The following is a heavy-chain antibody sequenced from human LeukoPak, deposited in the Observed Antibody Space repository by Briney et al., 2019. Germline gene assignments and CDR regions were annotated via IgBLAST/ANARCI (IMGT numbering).Heavy chain of an antibody. CDR1: GYTFTGYY. J-gene: IGHJ6*02. CDR2: INPNSGGT. D-gene: IGHD3-3*01. V-gene: IGHV1-2*02. Sequence: ASVKVSCKASGYTFTGYYMHWVRQAPGQGLEWMGWINPNSGGTNYAQKFQGRVTMTRDTSISTAYMELSRLSSDDTAVYYCASAYYDFWSGSFSGPSSAYYYGMDVWGQGTTVTVSS. CDR3: ASAYYDFWSGSFSGPSSAYYYGMDV.